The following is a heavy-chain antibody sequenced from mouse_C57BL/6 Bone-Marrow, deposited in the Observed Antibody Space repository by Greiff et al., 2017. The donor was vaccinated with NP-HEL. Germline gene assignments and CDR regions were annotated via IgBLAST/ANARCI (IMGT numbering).Heavy chain of an antibody. CDR3: ARRCYFDY. CDR2: INPYNGDT. V-gene: IGHV1-20*01. CDR1: GYSFTGYF. Sequence: EVKVVESGPELVKPGDSVKISCKASGYSFTGYFMNWVMQSHGKSLEWIGRINPYNGDTFYNQKFKGKATLTVDKSSSTAHMELRSLTSEDSAVYYCARRCYFDYWGQGTTLTVSS. J-gene: IGHJ2*01.